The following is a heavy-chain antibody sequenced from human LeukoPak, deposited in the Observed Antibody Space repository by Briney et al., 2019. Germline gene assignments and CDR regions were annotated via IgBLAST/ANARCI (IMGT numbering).Heavy chain of an antibody. CDR2: IYYSGST. V-gene: IGHV4-59*01. D-gene: IGHD2-15*01. CDR3: ARDSFCSGGSCSSRWAFDI. CDR1: GGSISSYY. Sequence: PSETLSLTCTVSGGSISSYYWSWIRQPPGKGLEWIGYIYYSGSTNYNPSLKSRVTISVDTSKNQFSLKLSSVTAADTAVYYCARDSFCSGGSCSSRWAFDIWGQGTMVTVSS. J-gene: IGHJ3*02.